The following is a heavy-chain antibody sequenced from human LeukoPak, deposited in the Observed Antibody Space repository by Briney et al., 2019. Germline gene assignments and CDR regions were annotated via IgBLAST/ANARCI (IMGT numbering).Heavy chain of an antibody. CDR2: ISYDGSNK. CDR3: ARGVGYSSSNYVNWFDP. J-gene: IGHJ5*02. CDR1: GFTFTTSA. D-gene: IGHD6-13*01. V-gene: IGHV3-30-3*01. Sequence: GGSLRLSCAASGFTFTTSAMSWVRQAPGKGLEWVAVISYDGSNKYYADSVKGRFTISRDNSKNTLYLQMNSLRAEDTAVYYCARGVGYSSSNYVNWFDPWGRGTLVTVSS.